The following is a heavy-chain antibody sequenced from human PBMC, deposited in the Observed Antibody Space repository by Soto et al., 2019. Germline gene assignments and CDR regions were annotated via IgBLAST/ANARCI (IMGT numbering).Heavy chain of an antibody. CDR1: GGSVSSGSYY. J-gene: IGHJ3*02. D-gene: IGHD5-12*01. CDR3: ARVDGYRGVDAFDI. CDR2: IYYSGST. Sequence: PSETLSLTCTVSGGSVSSGSYYWSWIRQPPGKGLEWIGYIYYSGSTNYNPSLKSRVTISVDTSKNQFSLKLSSVTAADTTVYYCARVDGYRGVDAFDIWGQGTMVTVSS. V-gene: IGHV4-61*01.